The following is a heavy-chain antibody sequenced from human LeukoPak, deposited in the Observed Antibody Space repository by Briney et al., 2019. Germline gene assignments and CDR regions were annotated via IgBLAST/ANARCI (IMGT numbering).Heavy chain of an antibody. D-gene: IGHD3-9*01. CDR1: GFTFAKFA. J-gene: IGHJ4*02. V-gene: IGHV3-23*01. CDR2: ISGSGGST. CDR3: TNFDFAAFEY. Sequence: PGGSLRLSCAISGFTFAKFAMSWVRQAPGKGLEWVSAISGSGGSTYYADSVKGRFTISRDNSKNTLYLQMNSLRAEDTAVYYCTNFDFAAFEYWGQGTLVTVSS.